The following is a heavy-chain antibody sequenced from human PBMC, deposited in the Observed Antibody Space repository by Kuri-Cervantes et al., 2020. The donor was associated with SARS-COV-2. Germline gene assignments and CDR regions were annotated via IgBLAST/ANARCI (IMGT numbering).Heavy chain of an antibody. D-gene: IGHD3-10*01. CDR2: ISSSSSYI. CDR3: ARDQYYGSGSYYYYYGMDV. V-gene: IGHV3-21*01. CDR1: GFTFSSYS. J-gene: IGHJ6*02. Sequence: LSLTCAASGFTFSSYSMNWVRQAPGKGLEWVSSISSSSSYIYYADSVKGRFTISRDNAKNSLYLQMNSLRAEDTAVYYCARDQYYGSGSYYYYYGMDVWGQGTTVTVSS.